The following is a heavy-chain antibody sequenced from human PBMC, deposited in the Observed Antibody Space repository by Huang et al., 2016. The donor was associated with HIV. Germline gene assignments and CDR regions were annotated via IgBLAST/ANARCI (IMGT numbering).Heavy chain of an antibody. CDR1: GYTFTRYA. D-gene: IGHD3-22*01. CDR2: SNTNAGNP. V-gene: IGHV7-4-1*02. Sequence: QVQLVQSGSELRTPGASVKVSCQASGYTFTRYAMNWVRQAPGQGLEWVGRSNTNAGNPTYAQAFTGRCVLSLDTSISTAYLQISSLEAEDTAVYYCARDYYDSRGYDIHAVVDYWGQGTLVTVSS. CDR3: ARDYYDSRGYDIHAVVDY. J-gene: IGHJ4*02.